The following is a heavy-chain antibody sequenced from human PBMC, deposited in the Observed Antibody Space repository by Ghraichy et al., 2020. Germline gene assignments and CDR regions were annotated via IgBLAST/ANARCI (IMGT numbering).Heavy chain of an antibody. V-gene: IGHV4-39*01. D-gene: IGHD5-18*01. J-gene: IGHJ2*01. CDR1: GGSISSSSYY. Sequence: SCTVSGGSISSSSYYWGWIRQPPGKGLEWIGSIYYSGSTYYNPSLKSRVTISVDTSKNQFSLKLSSVTAADTAVYYCARHVDTAMVLYWYFDLWGRGTLVTVSS. CDR2: IYYSGST. CDR3: ARHVDTAMVLYWYFDL.